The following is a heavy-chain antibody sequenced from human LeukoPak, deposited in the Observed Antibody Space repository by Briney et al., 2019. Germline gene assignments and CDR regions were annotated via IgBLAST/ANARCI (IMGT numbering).Heavy chain of an antibody. D-gene: IGHD3-3*01. J-gene: IGHJ4*02. CDR2: INLEGSEK. CDR1: GFIFSTYW. CDR3: ARGITSGPRRYDVRNFDY. V-gene: IGHV3-7*01. Sequence: PGGSLRLSCTASGFIFSTYWMTWVRQAPGKGLEWVANINLEGSEKYYVDSVKGRFTISRDNAKNSLYLHMNSLRAEDTAVYYCARGITSGPRRYDVRNFDYWGQGTPVTVSS.